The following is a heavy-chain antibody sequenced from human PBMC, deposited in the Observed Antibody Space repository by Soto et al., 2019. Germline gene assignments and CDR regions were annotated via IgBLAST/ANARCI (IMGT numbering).Heavy chain of an antibody. CDR1: GGSISSGGYS. D-gene: IGHD2-15*01. CDR2: IYHSGST. V-gene: IGHV4-30-2*01. CDR3: ARVVGYCSGGSCVVDY. Sequence: QLQLQESGSGLVKPSQTLSLTCAVSGGSISSGGYSWSWIRQPPGKGLEWIGYIYHSGSTYYNPSLKSRVTISVDRSKNQFSLKLSSVTAADTAVYYCARVVGYCSGGSCVVDYWGQGTLVTVSS. J-gene: IGHJ4*02.